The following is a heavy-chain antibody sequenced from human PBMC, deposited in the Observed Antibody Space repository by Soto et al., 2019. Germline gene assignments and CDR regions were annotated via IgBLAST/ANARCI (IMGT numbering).Heavy chain of an antibody. D-gene: IGHD2-15*01. CDR1: GGTFSSYT. CDR3: ARDVVVVVAATPFLDP. V-gene: IGHV1-69*04. Sequence: SVKVSCKASGGTFSSYTISWVRQAPGQGLEWMGRIIPILGIANYAQKFQGRVTITADKSTSTAYMELSSLRSEDTAVYYCARDVVVVVAATPFLDPWGQGTLVTVSS. CDR2: IIPILGIA. J-gene: IGHJ5*02.